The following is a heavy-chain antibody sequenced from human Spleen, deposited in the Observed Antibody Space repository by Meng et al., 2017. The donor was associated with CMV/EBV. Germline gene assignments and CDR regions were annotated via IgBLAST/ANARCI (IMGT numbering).Heavy chain of an antibody. CDR3: ARNPKWNYFWFDP. V-gene: IGHV1-18*01. Sequence: CKGSGYTFDNSGISWVRQAPGQELEWMGWINTYNGNTNYAQKLQGRVTMTTDTSTTTAYMELRSLRSDDTAVYYCARNPKWNYFWFDPWGQGTLVTVSS. CDR1: GYTFDNSG. J-gene: IGHJ5*02. D-gene: IGHD1-7*01. CDR2: INTYNGNT.